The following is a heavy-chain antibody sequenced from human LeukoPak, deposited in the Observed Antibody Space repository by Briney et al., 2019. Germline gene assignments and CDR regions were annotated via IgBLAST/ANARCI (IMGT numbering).Heavy chain of an antibody. CDR1: GFTFSSYA. Sequence: GGSLRLSCAASGFTFSSYAMSWVRQAPGKGLEWVSGISGSDRSTYYADSVKGRFIISRDNSKNTLYLQMNSLRAEDTAVYYCARAYDILTGYYSYFDYWGQGTLVTVSS. CDR2: ISGSDRST. V-gene: IGHV3-23*01. CDR3: ARAYDILTGYYSYFDY. J-gene: IGHJ4*02. D-gene: IGHD3-9*01.